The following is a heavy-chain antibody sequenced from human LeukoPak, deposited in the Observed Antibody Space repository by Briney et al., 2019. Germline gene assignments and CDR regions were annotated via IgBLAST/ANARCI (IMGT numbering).Heavy chain of an antibody. CDR2: INRSGST. D-gene: IGHD3-22*01. CDR1: GGSLSSSY. V-gene: IGHV4-4*07. J-gene: IGHJ5*01. CDR3: ARDKLGSGYYPGLFDS. Sequence: SETLSLTCSVSGGSLSSSYWSWIRQPAGKGLEWIGRINRSGSTNYNPSLNSRVTMSVDTSNNQFSLKLSSVTVADTAVYYCARDKLGSGYYPGLFDSWGQGTLVTVSS.